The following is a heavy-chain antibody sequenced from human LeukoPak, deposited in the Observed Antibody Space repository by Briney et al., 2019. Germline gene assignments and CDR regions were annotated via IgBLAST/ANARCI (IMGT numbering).Heavy chain of an antibody. CDR2: INHSGST. J-gene: IGHJ4*02. V-gene: IGHV4-34*01. Sequence: SETLSLTCAVYGGSFSGYYWSWIRQPPGKGLEWIGEINHSGSTNYNPSLKSRVTISVDTSKNQFSLKLSSVTAADTAVYYCARTTVTSRYFDYWGQGTLVTVSS. D-gene: IGHD4-17*01. CDR1: GGSFSGYY. CDR3: ARTTVTSRYFDY.